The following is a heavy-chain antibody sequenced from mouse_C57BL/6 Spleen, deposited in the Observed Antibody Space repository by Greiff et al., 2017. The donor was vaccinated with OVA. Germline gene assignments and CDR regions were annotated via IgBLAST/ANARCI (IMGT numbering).Heavy chain of an antibody. CDR1: GFTFSDYY. J-gene: IGHJ4*01. V-gene: IGHV5-12*01. CDR3: ARTAYYSNYRAMDY. CDR2: ISNGGGST. D-gene: IGHD2-5*01. Sequence: EVKVVESGGGLVQPGGSLKLSCAASGFTFSDYYMYWVRQTPEKRLEWVAYISNGGGSTYYPDTVKGRFTISRDNAKNTLYLQMSRLKSEDTAMYYCARTAYYSNYRAMDYWGQGTSVTVSS.